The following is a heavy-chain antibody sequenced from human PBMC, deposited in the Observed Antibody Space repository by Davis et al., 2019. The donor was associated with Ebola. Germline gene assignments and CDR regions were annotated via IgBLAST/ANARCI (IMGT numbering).Heavy chain of an antibody. J-gene: IGHJ6*04. CDR3: AREPTGNYYYFYGMDV. Sequence: PGGSLRLSCAASGFTFSSYSMNWVRQAPGKGLEWVSYISSSSSTIYYADSVKGRFTISRDNSKNTLHLQMNSLRVEDTAVYFCAREPTGNYYYFYGMDVWGKGTTVSVSS. CDR1: GFTFSSYS. CDR2: ISSSSSTI. D-gene: IGHD4-11*01. V-gene: IGHV3-48*01.